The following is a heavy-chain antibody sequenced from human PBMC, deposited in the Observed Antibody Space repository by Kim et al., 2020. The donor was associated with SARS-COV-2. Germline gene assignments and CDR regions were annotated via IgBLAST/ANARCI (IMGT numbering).Heavy chain of an antibody. CDR2: VYYSGST. CDR3: VTHQHGPIAAAGP. V-gene: IGHV4-39*01. CDR1: GDSIRGSTFY. Sequence: SETLSLICTVSGDSIRGSTFYWGWIRQPPGREMEWLGSVYYSGSTDYNPSLKTRVTISVDTSKNQFSLILTSVTAADTALYYCVTHQHGPIAAAGPWGQGIMVTVST. J-gene: IGHJ5*02. D-gene: IGHD6-25*01.